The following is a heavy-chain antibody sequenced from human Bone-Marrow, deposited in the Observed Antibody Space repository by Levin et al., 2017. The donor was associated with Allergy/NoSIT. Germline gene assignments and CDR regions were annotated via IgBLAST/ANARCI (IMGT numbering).Heavy chain of an antibody. V-gene: IGHV1-2*02. CDR3: SRRPHYYDSSGYYGSHAFDI. Sequence: ASVKVSCKASGYSFTGFYLHWIRQAPRQGLEWMGWISPNSGGTNYAQKVQGRVTMSRDTSISTAYMELSRLRSDDTAVYYCSRRPHYYDSSGYYGSHAFDIWGQGTMVTVSS. D-gene: IGHD3-22*01. J-gene: IGHJ3*02. CDR1: GYSFTGFY. CDR2: ISPNSGGT.